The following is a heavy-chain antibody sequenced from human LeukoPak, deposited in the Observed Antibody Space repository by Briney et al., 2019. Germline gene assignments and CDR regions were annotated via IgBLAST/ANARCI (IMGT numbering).Heavy chain of an antibody. CDR3: ARSLGYYYYYMDI. CDR1: GFSLSTDGMC. Sequence: SGPALVKPTQTLTLTCTFSGFSLSTDGMCVSWIRQPPGKALEWLARIDWDDDKYYSTSLKTRLTISKDTSKNQVVLTMTNMDPVDTATYFCARSLGYYYYYMDIWGKGTTVTVSS. V-gene: IGHV2-70*11. J-gene: IGHJ6*03. CDR2: IDWDDDK.